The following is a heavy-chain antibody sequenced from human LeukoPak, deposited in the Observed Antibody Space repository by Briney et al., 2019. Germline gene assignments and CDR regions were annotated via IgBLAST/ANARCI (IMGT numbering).Heavy chain of an antibody. Sequence: SETLSLTCTLSGGSISSSSYYWGWIRQPPGKGLEWIGSIYYRGSTYYNPSLKSRVTISVDTSKNQFSLKLSSVTAADTAVYYCARHWATVTTFYVDFGWFDPWGQGTLVTVSS. V-gene: IGHV4-39*01. J-gene: IGHJ5*02. CDR3: ARHWATVTTFYVDFGWFDP. CDR1: GGSISSSSYY. CDR2: IYYRGST. D-gene: IGHD4-17*01.